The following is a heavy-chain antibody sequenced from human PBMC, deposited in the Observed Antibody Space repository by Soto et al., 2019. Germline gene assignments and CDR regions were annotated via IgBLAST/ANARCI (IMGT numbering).Heavy chain of an antibody. J-gene: IGHJ6*02. CDR2: ISYEGSNK. CDR3: ARVNPGNNLYYFNGLDV. D-gene: IGHD1-1*01. Sequence: AGGSLRVSCAASGFTFDTYGIHWVRQAPGKGLEWVALISYEGSNKYYSDSVKGRFTISRDNSKSTLFLHMNSLRVEDTGVYYCARVNPGNNLYYFNGLDVWGHGTSVTVSS. CDR1: GFTFDTYG. V-gene: IGHV3-30-3*01.